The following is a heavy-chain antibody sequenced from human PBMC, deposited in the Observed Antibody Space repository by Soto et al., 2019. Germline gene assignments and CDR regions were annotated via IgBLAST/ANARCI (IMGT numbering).Heavy chain of an antibody. Sequence: QVQLVQSGAEVKKPGASVRLSCKVSGKSFDNFAVHWVRQTPGQRPELMGRINVGDDKTKYSEKFQTIVIVSYDTSATTAYMELRALSSEDTAVYYCARAKYDYIWGSYHPFDQWAQGAQVTVAS. CDR2: INVGDDKT. J-gene: IGHJ4*02. V-gene: IGHV1-3*01. CDR1: GKSFDNFA. CDR3: ARAKYDYIWGSYHPFDQ. D-gene: IGHD3-16*02.